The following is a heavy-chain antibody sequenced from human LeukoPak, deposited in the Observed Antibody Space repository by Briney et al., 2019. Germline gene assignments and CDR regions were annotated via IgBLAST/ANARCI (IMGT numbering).Heavy chain of an antibody. CDR2: IYSGTT. D-gene: IGHD2-2*01. CDR3: ARRDCSSDSCTTHKWFDP. J-gene: IGHJ5*02. Sequence: SETLSLTCAVSGYSISSGYFWGWIRQPPGKGLEWIGSIYSGTTYHNPSLKSRVTISVDTSTNQFSLRLSSVTAADTAIYYCARRDCSSDSCTTHKWFDPWGQGTLVTVSS. CDR1: GYSISSGYF. V-gene: IGHV4-38-2*01.